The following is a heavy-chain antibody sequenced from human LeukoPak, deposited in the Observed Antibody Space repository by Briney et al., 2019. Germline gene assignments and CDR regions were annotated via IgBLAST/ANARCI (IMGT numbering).Heavy chain of an antibody. CDR3: AKDRRLYCGGDCPLEFDP. D-gene: IGHD2-21*02. J-gene: IGHJ5*02. CDR1: GFTFSSYG. Sequence: GGSLRLSCAASGFTFSSYGMHWVRQAPGKGLEWVAVISYDGSNKYYADSVKGRFTISRDNSKNPLYLQMNSLRAEDTAVYYCAKDRRLYCGGDCPLEFDPWGQGTLVTVSS. CDR2: ISYDGSNK. V-gene: IGHV3-30*18.